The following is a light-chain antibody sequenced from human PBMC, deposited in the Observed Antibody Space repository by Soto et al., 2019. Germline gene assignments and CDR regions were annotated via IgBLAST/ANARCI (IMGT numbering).Light chain of an antibody. V-gene: IGKV1-5*03. CDR2: KAA. CDR1: QSISVT. J-gene: IGKJ1*01. Sequence: IQMTQSPSTLSASVGDTVTITCRASQSISVTLAWYQQKPGKAPKLLIYKAANLADEVPSRFAGSGSGTDFTLTITRLQPDDFATYYCQHYNSFSRTFGQGTKVDIK. CDR3: QHYNSFSRT.